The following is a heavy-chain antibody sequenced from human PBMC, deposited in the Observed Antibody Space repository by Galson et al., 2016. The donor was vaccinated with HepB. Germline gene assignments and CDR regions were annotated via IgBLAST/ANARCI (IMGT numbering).Heavy chain of an antibody. D-gene: IGHD6-19*01. V-gene: IGHV3-23*01. Sequence: SLRLSCAASGFSFSTYAMTWVRQAPEQGLEWVSTITSGDTTYYADSVKGRFTISRDNSKNTLYVQMNNLRPEDTAAYYWARSRRITVAGKRVGYYVDYWGQGVLVT. CDR3: ARSRRITVAGKRVGYYVDY. CDR1: GFSFSTYA. J-gene: IGHJ4*02. CDR2: ITSGDTT.